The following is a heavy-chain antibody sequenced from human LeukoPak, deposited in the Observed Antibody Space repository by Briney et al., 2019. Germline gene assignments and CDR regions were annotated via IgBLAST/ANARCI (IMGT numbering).Heavy chain of an antibody. Sequence: QSGGSLRLSCAASGFTSSSYWMSWVRQAPGKGLEWVANIKQDGSEKYYVDSVKGRFTISRDNAKNSLYLQMNSLRAEDTAVYYCARDMVAVAAFDYWGQGTLVTVSS. CDR1: GFTSSSYW. V-gene: IGHV3-7*01. D-gene: IGHD6-19*01. CDR3: ARDMVAVAAFDY. J-gene: IGHJ4*02. CDR2: IKQDGSEK.